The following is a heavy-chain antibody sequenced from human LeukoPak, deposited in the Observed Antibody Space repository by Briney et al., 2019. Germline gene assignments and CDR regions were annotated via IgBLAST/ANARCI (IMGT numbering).Heavy chain of an antibody. CDR3: AREFLGYCSGGSCYRFDY. J-gene: IGHJ4*02. CDR2: ISAYNGNT. Sequence: ASVKVSCKASSYTFTSYGISWVRQAPGQGLEWMGWISAYNGNTNYAQKLQGRVTMTTDTSTSTAYMELRSLRSDDTAVYYCAREFLGYCSGGSCYRFDYWGQGTLVTVSS. CDR1: SYTFTSYG. D-gene: IGHD2-15*01. V-gene: IGHV1-18*01.